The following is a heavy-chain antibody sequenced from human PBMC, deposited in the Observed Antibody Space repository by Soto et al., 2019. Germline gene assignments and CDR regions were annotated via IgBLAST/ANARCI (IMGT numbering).Heavy chain of an antibody. CDR1: GGSFSAYY. J-gene: IGHJ6*02. CDR3: ARQRPTDGRWEFANYYGMDV. D-gene: IGHD1-26*01. V-gene: IGHV4-34*12. CDR2: IIHSEST. Sequence: SETLSLTCAVYGGSFSAYYWSWVRQPPGKGLEWIGEIIHSESTKYNPSLKSRVTISVDTSKNQFSLKLSSVTAADTAVYYCARQRPTDGRWEFANYYGMDVWGQGTPVT.